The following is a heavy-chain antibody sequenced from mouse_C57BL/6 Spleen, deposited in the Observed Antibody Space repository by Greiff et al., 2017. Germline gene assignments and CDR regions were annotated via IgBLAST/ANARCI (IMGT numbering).Heavy chain of an antibody. V-gene: IGHV1-63*01. Sequence: QVQLQQSGAELVRPGTSVTMSCKASGYTFTNYWIGWAKQRPGHGLEWIGDIYPGGGYTNYNEEFKGKATLTADKSSRTAFMQFSSLTSDDSAIYYCARRNSNYEYFDVWGTGTTVTVSS. J-gene: IGHJ1*03. CDR3: ARRNSNYEYFDV. CDR1: GYTFTNYW. CDR2: IYPGGGYT. D-gene: IGHD2-5*01.